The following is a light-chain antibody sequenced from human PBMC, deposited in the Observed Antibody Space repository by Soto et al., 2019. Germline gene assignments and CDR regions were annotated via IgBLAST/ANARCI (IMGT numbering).Light chain of an antibody. CDR1: QSVSSSY. CDR2: GAS. Sequence: VFTQPPGTLSLSPGARATPACRASQSVSSSYLAWYQQKPGQAPRLLIYGASSRATGIPDRFTGSVSGTDFTLTISRLEPEDFAVYYCQQYGSSGTFGQGAKADI. J-gene: IGKJ1*01. CDR3: QQYGSSGT. V-gene: IGKV3-20*01.